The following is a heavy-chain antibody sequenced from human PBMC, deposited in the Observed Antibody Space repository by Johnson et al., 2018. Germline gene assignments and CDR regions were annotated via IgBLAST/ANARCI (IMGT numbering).Heavy chain of an antibody. CDR1: GFTFSSYA. J-gene: IGHJ6*02. Sequence: EVQLLESGGGLVQPGGSLRLSCAASGFTFSSYAMSWVRQAPGKGLEWVSAISGSGGSTYYADSVKGRFTISRDNSKTPLYLQINSLRAEDRAVYYCGKLRRRLGELSLNYYYYGMDVWGQGTTVTVSS. V-gene: IGHV3-23*01. D-gene: IGHD3-16*02. CDR2: ISGSGGST. CDR3: GKLRRRLGELSLNYYYYGMDV.